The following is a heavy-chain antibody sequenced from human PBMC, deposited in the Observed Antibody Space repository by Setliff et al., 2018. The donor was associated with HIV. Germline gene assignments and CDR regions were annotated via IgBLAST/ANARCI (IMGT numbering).Heavy chain of an antibody. D-gene: IGHD3-3*01. CDR2: IHTGTGDT. Sequence: ASVKVSCKASGYTFTTCSIHWVRQAPGQRPEWMGWIHTGTGDTKYSQKFQGRVTITRDTSASTAYMDLNSLRSEDTAVYYCARERLRFLEWLPLDYWGQGTLVTVSS. CDR3: ARERLRFLEWLPLDY. J-gene: IGHJ4*02. V-gene: IGHV1-3*04. CDR1: GYTFTTCS.